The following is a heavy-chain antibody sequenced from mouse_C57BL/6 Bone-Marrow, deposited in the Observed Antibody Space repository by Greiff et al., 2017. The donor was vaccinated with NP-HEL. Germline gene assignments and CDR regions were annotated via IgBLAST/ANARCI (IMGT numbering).Heavy chain of an antibody. Sequence: VMLQQSGAELVRPGTSVKMSCKASGYTFTNYWIGWAKQRPGHGLEWIGDIYPGGGYTNYNEKFKGKAALTAYKSSSTAYMQFSSLTSEDSAIYYCARVRGDYVYFDYWGQGTTLTVSS. CDR2: IYPGGGYT. D-gene: IGHD2-4*01. CDR1: GYTFTNYW. J-gene: IGHJ2*01. V-gene: IGHV1-63*01. CDR3: ARVRGDYVYFDY.